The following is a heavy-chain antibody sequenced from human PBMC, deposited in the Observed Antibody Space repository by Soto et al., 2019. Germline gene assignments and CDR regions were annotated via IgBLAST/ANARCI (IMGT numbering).Heavy chain of an antibody. D-gene: IGHD6-13*01. CDR2: ISASGDGT. CDR3: ATSTIDTSTWKQYFYGMDV. J-gene: IGHJ6*02. Sequence: EVQMLESGGGLVQPGGSLRLSCAASGFTFNTYAMSWVRQAPGKGLEWVSGISASGDGTYYADSVKGRFTVSRDNSRNTLYLQMSNLRAEDTAIYYCATSTIDTSTWKQYFYGMDVWGQGSTVTVSS. CDR1: GFTFNTYA. V-gene: IGHV3-23*01.